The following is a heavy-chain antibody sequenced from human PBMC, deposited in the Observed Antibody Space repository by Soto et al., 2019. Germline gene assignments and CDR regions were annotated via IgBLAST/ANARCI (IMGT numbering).Heavy chain of an antibody. Sequence: SETLSLTCAFYGGSFSGYYWSLIRQPPGKGLEWIGEINHSGSTNYNPSLKSRVTISVDTSKNQFSLKLSSVTAADTAVYYCARRGGGYDFWSGYSKRPRFDYWGQGTLVTVSS. J-gene: IGHJ4*02. CDR3: ARRGGGYDFWSGYSKRPRFDY. V-gene: IGHV4-34*01. CDR1: GGSFSGYY. D-gene: IGHD3-3*01. CDR2: INHSGST.